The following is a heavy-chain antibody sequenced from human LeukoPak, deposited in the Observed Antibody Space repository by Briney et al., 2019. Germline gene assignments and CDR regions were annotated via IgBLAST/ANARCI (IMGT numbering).Heavy chain of an antibody. Sequence: PGGSLRLSCAASGFTLSNYGMSWVRQAPGKGLEWVAGMSDNGGRTNYADSVKGRFTISRDNPKNTLYLQMNSLRAEDTAVYFCAKRGVVIRVVLVGFHKEAYYFDSWGQGARVTVSS. V-gene: IGHV3-23*01. CDR1: GFTLSNYG. CDR2: MSDNGGRT. CDR3: AKRGVVIRVVLVGFHKEAYYFDS. D-gene: IGHD2-21*01. J-gene: IGHJ4*02.